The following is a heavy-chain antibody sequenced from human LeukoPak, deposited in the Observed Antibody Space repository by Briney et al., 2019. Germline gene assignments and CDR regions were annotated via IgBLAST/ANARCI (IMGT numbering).Heavy chain of an antibody. J-gene: IGHJ4*02. Sequence: SGGSLRLSCAASGFTFSSYSMNWVRQAPGKGLEWVSSISSSSSYIYYADSVKGRFTISRDNAKNSLYLHMNSLRSEDTAVYYCARWGRTYNILTGYSYWGQGTLVTVSS. CDR2: ISSSSSYI. D-gene: IGHD3-9*01. V-gene: IGHV3-21*04. CDR3: ARWGRTYNILTGYSY. CDR1: GFTFSSYS.